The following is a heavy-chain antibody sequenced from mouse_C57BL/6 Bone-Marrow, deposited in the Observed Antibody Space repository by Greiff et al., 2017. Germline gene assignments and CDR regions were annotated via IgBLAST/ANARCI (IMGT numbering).Heavy chain of an antibody. J-gene: IGHJ1*03. CDR3: ARRDYGSSRYSYFDV. D-gene: IGHD1-1*01. Sequence: EVMLVESGGGLVQPGGSLKLSCAASGFTFSDYGMAWVRQAPRKGPEWVAFISNLAYSIYYADTVTGRFTISRENAKNTLYLEMSSLRSEDTAMYYCARRDYGSSRYSYFDVWGTGTTVTVSS. V-gene: IGHV5-15*01. CDR1: GFTFSDYG. CDR2: ISNLAYSI.